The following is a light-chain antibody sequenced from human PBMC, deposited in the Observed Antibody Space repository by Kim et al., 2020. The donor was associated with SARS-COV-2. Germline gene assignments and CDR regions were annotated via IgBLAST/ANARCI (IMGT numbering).Light chain of an antibody. CDR2: YDS. J-gene: IGLJ1*01. CDR3: QVWDSSSDHYV. CDR1: NIGSKS. Sequence: SYELTQTPSVTVAPGKTARITCGGNNIGSKSMHWYQQKPGQAPVLVIYYDSDRPSGIPERFSGSNSGNTATLTISRVEAGDEADYSCQVWDSSSDHYVFG. V-gene: IGLV3-21*04.